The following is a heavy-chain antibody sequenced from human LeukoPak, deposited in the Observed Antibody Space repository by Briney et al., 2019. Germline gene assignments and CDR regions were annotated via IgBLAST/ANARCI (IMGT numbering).Heavy chain of an antibody. Sequence: GGSLRLSCAASGFTFSSYSMNWVRQAPGKGLEWVSSISSSSSYIYYADSVKGRFTIPRDNAKNSLYLQMNSLRAEDTAVYYCARDSEERLRGRGYFDYWGQGTLVTVSS. V-gene: IGHV3-21*01. CDR3: ARDSEERLRGRGYFDY. CDR2: ISSSSSYI. J-gene: IGHJ4*02. CDR1: GFTFSSYS. D-gene: IGHD1-1*01.